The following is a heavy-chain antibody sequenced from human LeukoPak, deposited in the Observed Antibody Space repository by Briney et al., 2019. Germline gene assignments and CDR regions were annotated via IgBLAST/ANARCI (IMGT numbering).Heavy chain of an antibody. V-gene: IGHV1-46*01. J-gene: IGHJ6*03. CDR3: ARDLLAWGATTGGVYYYYYMDV. CDR1: GYTFTSYY. CDR2: INPSGGST. Sequence: ASVKVSCKASGYTFTSYYMHWVRQAPGQGLEWMGIINPSGGSTSYAQKFQGRVTMTRDMSTSTVYMELSSLRSEDTAVYYCARDLLAWGATTGGVYYYYYMDVWGKGTTVTVSS. D-gene: IGHD1-26*01.